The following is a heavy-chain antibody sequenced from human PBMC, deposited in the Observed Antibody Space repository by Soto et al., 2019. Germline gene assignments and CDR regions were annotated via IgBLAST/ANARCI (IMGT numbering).Heavy chain of an antibody. Sequence: GASVKVSCKASGGTFSSYTISWVRQAPGQGLEWMGRIIPILGIANYAQKFQGRVTITADKSTSTAYMELSSLRSEDTAVYYCARDPEAGPRVGYFDYWGQGTLVTVSS. CDR1: GGTFSSYT. CDR3: ARDPEAGPRVGYFDY. J-gene: IGHJ4*02. D-gene: IGHD6-13*01. CDR2: IIPILGIA. V-gene: IGHV1-69*04.